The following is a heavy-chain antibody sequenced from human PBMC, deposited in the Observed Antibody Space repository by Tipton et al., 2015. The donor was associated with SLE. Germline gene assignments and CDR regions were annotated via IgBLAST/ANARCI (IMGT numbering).Heavy chain of an antibody. V-gene: IGHV4-61*10. CDR2: IYYSGSYYSGST. J-gene: IGHJ1*01. CDR1: GDSISSGSYY. D-gene: IGHD2-2*01. Sequence: TLSLTCTVSGDSISSGSYYWSWIRQPAGKGLEWIGHIYYSGSYYSGSTNYNPSLKSRVTISEDTSKDQFSLKLTSVTAADTAVYYCARSLPEYQYRVEYFQHWGQGTLVTVSS. CDR3: ARSLPEYQYRVEYFQH.